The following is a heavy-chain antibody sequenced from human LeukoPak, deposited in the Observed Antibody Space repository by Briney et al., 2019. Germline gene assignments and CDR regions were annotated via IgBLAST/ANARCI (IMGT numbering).Heavy chain of an antibody. J-gene: IGHJ4*02. CDR3: AKDMEGSVADYFDY. Sequence: GGSLRLSCAASGFTFSSYTMSRVRQAPGKGLERVSHISGSGDTTYYADSVKGRFTISRDNSKNTLYLQMNSLRADDTAVYYCAKDMEGSVADYFDYWGQGTLVTVSS. V-gene: IGHV3-23*01. CDR2: ISGSGDTT. D-gene: IGHD3-10*01. CDR1: GFTFSSYT.